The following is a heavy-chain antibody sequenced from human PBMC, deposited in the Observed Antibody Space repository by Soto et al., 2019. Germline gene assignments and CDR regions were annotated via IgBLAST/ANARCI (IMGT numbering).Heavy chain of an antibody. J-gene: IGHJ4*02. CDR1: GRSITSYY. Sequence: HVVLQESGPGLVTPSETLSLTCSVSGRSITSYYWSWVRQPPGKGLEWIGYIYDNGITSQNPSLKSRVTMSADTSQNQFSLKLTSVTGADTAVYFCARTYDSNGYANEFDSWGQGILVTVTS. CDR2: IYDNGIT. V-gene: IGHV4-59*12. CDR3: ARTYDSNGYANEFDS. D-gene: IGHD3-22*01.